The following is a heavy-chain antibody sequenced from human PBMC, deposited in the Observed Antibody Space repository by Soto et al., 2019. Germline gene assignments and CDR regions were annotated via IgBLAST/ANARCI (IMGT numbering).Heavy chain of an antibody. CDR1: GHTLTELS. V-gene: IGHV1-24*01. Sequence: QVQLIQSGAEVKKPGASVKVSCKVSGHTLTELSMHWVRQAPGEGLEWMGGFDPEDGETIYAQNFQGRLTMTEDTSTETAYMELSSLKSEDTAFYYCATTDQFSNGWDNWGQGALVTVSS. D-gene: IGHD2-2*01. CDR3: ATTDQFSNGWDN. J-gene: IGHJ4*02. CDR2: FDPEDGET.